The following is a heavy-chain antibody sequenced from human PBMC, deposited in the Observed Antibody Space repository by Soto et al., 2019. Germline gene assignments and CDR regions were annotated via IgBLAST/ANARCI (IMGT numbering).Heavy chain of an antibody. V-gene: IGHV3-23*01. CDR3: ARDRETKRDFDY. CDR1: GFTFSSYA. J-gene: IGHJ4*02. CDR2: ISGSGGTT. Sequence: RGSLRLSCAASGFTFSSYAVSWVRQAPGKGLEWVSAISGSGGTTYYADSVKGRFTISRDNSKNTLYLQMNSLRAEDTAVYYCARDRETKRDFDYWGQGTLVTVSS.